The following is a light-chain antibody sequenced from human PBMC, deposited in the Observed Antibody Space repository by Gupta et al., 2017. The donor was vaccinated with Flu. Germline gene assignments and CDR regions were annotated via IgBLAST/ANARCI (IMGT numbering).Light chain of an antibody. CDR2: GAS. J-gene: IGKJ2*01. CDR3: QQYGSSYT. V-gene: IGKV3-20*01. Sequence: GERATPSCWASQSISGNFVAWYQQKPGQAPRVLIYGASSRASDIPDRFSGSGSGTDFTLTIDRLEPEDFAVYYCQQYGSSYTFGQGTKLEIK. CDR1: QSISGNF.